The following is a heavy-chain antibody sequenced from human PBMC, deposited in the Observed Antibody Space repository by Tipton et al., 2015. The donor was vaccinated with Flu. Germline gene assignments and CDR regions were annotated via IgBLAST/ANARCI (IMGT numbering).Heavy chain of an antibody. Sequence: TLSLTCTVSGGSISSSSYYWGWIRQPPGKGLEWIGSIYYSGSTYYNPSLQSRVTISVDTPKNQFSLKLSSVTAADTAVYHCATLAYYDSSGYYYLFDYWGQGTLVTVSP. D-gene: IGHD3-22*01. CDR3: ATLAYYDSSGYYYLFDY. J-gene: IGHJ4*02. CDR2: IYYSGST. V-gene: IGHV4-39*07. CDR1: GGSISSSSYY.